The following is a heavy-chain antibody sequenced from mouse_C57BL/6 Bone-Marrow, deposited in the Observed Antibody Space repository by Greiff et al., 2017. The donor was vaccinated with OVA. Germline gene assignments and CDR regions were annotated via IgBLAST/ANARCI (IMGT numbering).Heavy chain of an antibody. D-gene: IGHD1-3*01. CDR1: GYTFTDYY. CDR3: AKGELRFAY. Sequence: EVQLQQSGPELVKPGASVKISCKASGYTFTDYYMNWVKQSHGKSLEWIGDINPNNGGTSYNQKFKGKATLTVDKSSSTAYMELRSLTSEDSAVYYCAKGELRFAYWGQGTLVTVSA. CDR2: INPNNGGT. J-gene: IGHJ3*01. V-gene: IGHV1-26*01.